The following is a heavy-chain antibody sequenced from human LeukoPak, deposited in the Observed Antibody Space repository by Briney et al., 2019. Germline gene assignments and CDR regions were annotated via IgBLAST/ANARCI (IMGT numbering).Heavy chain of an antibody. CDR3: ARESVVSSSEVNWFDP. V-gene: IGHV3-30*02. CDR1: GFTFSSYG. J-gene: IGHJ5*02. CDR2: IRYDGSNK. D-gene: IGHD6-13*01. Sequence: GGSLRLSCAASGFTFSSYGMHWVRQVPGQGLEWVAFIRYDGSNKYYADSVKGRFTISRDNSKNTLYLQMNSLRAEDTAVYYCARESVVSSSEVNWFDPWGQGTLVTVSS.